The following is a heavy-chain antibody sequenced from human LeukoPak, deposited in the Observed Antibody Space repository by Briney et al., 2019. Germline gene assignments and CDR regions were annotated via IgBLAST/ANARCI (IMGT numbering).Heavy chain of an antibody. CDR2: ISGSGGST. J-gene: IGHJ4*02. CDR1: GFTFSSYA. CDR3: AKSREYYDFWSGYYMETYFDY. D-gene: IGHD3-3*01. V-gene: IGHV3-23*01. Sequence: GGSLRLSCAASGFTFSSYAMGWVRQAPGKGLEWVSAISGSGGSTYYADSVKGQFTISRDNSKNTLYLQMNSLRAEDTAVYYCAKSREYYDFWSGYYMETYFDYWGQGTLVTVSS.